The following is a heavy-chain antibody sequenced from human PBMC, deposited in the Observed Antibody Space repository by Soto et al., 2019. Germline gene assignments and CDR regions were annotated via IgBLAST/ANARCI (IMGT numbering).Heavy chain of an antibody. J-gene: IGHJ6*02. V-gene: IGHV3-30*18. CDR2: ISYDGSNK. Sequence: VGSVRLSCAASGFTFSSYGMHWARQAPGKGLEWVAVISYDGSNKYYADSVKGRFTISRDNSKNTLYLQMNSLRAEDTAVYYCAKGGNSRGRTTDYYYYGMDVWGQGTTVTVSS. CDR1: GFTFSSYG. CDR3: AKGGNSRGRTTDYYYYGMDV. D-gene: IGHD1-1*01.